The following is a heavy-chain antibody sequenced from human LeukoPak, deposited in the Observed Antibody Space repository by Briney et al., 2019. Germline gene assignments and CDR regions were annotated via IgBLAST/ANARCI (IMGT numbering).Heavy chain of an antibody. Sequence: GGSLRLSCAASGFTFSSSWIHWVRQAPGKGLVWVSRINKDGSVTDYADSVRGRSTISRDNAKSIVYLQMNSLRAEDTAVYYCARDDPGIVGAPTGIDYWGQGTLVTVSS. CDR1: GFTFSSSW. J-gene: IGHJ4*02. CDR3: ARDDPGIVGAPTGIDY. D-gene: IGHD1-26*01. V-gene: IGHV3-74*01. CDR2: INKDGSVT.